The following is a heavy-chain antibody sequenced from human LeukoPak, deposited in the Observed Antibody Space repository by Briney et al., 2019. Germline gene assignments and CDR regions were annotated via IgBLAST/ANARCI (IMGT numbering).Heavy chain of an antibody. J-gene: IGHJ4*01. Sequence: GASVKVSCKSSGDTFRKYPLSWLRLAPREGLEWMGGISPLFRTPIYAQKWQGRVTITADEVSSTIHIELRNLTSDDTALYYCATRAPYSGTHFDDWGHGTLVTVSS. CDR3: ATRAPYSGTHFDD. D-gene: IGHD1-26*01. CDR1: GDTFRKYP. V-gene: IGHV1-69*13. CDR2: ISPLFRTP.